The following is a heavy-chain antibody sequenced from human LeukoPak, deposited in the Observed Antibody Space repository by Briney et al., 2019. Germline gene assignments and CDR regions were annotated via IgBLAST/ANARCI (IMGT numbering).Heavy chain of an antibody. CDR1: GYSISSGYY. V-gene: IGHV4-38-2*01. J-gene: IGHJ6*03. CDR3: ARYVSVAGRYYYMDV. CDR2: IYHSGST. D-gene: IGHD2-15*01. Sequence: KSSETLSLTCAVSGYSISSGYYWGWIRQPPGKGLEWIGSIYHSGSTYYNPSLKSRVTISVDTSKNQFSLKLSSVTAADTAVYYCARYVSVAGRYYYMDVWGKGTTVTVSS.